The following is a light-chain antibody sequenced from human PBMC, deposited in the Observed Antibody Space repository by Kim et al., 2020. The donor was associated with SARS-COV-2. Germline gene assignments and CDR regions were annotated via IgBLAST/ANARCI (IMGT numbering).Light chain of an antibody. Sequence: EIVMTQSPATLPVSARERATLSCRASQSVSSKLAWYQQKPGQAPRLLIYGASTRATGIPARFSGSGSGTEFTLTISSLQSEDFAVYYCQQYNNWLFYSFGQGTKLEIK. CDR3: QQYNNWLFYS. J-gene: IGKJ2*01. CDR2: GAS. CDR1: QSVSSK. V-gene: IGKV3-15*01.